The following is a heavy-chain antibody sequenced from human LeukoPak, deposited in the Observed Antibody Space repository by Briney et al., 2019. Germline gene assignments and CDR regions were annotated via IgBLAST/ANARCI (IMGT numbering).Heavy chain of an antibody. CDR1: GYTFTSYA. J-gene: IGHJ4*02. D-gene: IGHD3-22*01. Sequence: ASVKVSCKASGYTFTSYAMHWVRQAPGQRLEWMGWINAGNGNTKYSQKFQGRVTITRDTSASTAYMELRSLRSDDTAVYYCARDPGQYDSSGYYYHFDYWGQGTLVTVSS. V-gene: IGHV1-3*01. CDR2: INAGNGNT. CDR3: ARDPGQYDSSGYYYHFDY.